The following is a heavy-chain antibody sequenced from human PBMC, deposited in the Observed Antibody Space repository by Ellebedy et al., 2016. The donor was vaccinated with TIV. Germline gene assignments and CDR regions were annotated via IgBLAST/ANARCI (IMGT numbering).Heavy chain of an antibody. CDR1: GVTVSSNY. V-gene: IGHV3-53*01. CDR3: ASTGREQVDY. CDR2: IDSGFST. J-gene: IGHJ4*02. D-gene: IGHD3-10*01. Sequence: PGGSLRLSCAASGVTVSSNYISWVCKAPGQGLGWVSVIDSGFSTYYADSVKVRFTISRENSKNTLYLQMNILRAEGTAVYYCASTGREQVDYWGQGTLVTVSS.